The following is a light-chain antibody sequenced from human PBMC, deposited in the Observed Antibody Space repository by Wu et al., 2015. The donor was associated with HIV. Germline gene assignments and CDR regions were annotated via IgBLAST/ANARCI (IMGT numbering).Light chain of an antibody. J-gene: IGKJ5*01. CDR3: QQYYSYPPIT. V-gene: IGKV1-9*01. Sequence: DIQLTQSPSFLSASVGDRVTITCRASQGINNYLAWYQQKPKKAPKLLIYGASTLQSGVPSRFSGSGSGTEFTLTISCLQSEDFATYYCQQYYSYPPITFGQGHDWRLN. CDR2: GAS. CDR1: QGINNY.